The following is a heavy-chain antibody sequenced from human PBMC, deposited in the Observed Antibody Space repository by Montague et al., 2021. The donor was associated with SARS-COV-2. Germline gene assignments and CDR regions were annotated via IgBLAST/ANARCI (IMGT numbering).Heavy chain of an antibody. Sequence: LRLSWSASGFTFNSYAMSWVRQAPGKGLEWVSIIYSGGSSTYYADSVKGRFTISRDNSKNTLYLQMNSMIAEDTAVYYCAKTHRYYNRNFDYWGQGTLVTVSS. CDR2: IYSGGSST. V-gene: IGHV3-23*03. D-gene: IGHD3-22*01. CDR3: AKTHRYYNRNFDY. J-gene: IGHJ4*02. CDR1: GFTFNSYA.